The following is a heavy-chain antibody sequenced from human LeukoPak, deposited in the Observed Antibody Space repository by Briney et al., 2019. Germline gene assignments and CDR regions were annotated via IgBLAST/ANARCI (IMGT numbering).Heavy chain of an antibody. J-gene: IGHJ6*02. CDR2: IYYSGST. V-gene: IGHV4-30-4*01. CDR3: ARGAYSSSSYYYYGMDV. Sequence: PSQTLFLTCTVSGGSISSGDYYWSWIRQPPGKGLEWIGYIYYSGSTYYNPSLKSRVTISVDTSKNQFSLKLSSVTAADTAVYYCARGAYSSSSYYYYGMDVWGQGTTVTVSS. D-gene: IGHD6-6*01. CDR1: GGSISSGDYY.